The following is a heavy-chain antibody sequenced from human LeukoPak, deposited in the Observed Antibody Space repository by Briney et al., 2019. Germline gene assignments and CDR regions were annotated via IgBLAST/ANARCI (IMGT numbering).Heavy chain of an antibody. CDR1: SYRLTELS. CDR3: ATNLGIAVAGGAFDL. Sequence: VASVKVSCKVSSYRLTELSMHWVRQAPGKGLEWMGGFDPEDGKTIYAQRLQGRVTMTEDTSTDTAYMQLRSLISEDSAVYYCATNLGIAVAGGAFDLWGQGTVVTVSS. D-gene: IGHD6-19*01. V-gene: IGHV1-24*01. J-gene: IGHJ3*01. CDR2: FDPEDGKT.